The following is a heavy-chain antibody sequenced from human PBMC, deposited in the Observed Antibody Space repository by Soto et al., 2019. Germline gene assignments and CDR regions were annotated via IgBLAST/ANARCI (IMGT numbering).Heavy chain of an antibody. Sequence: QLQLQESGSGLVKPSQTLSLTCAVSGGSISSGGYSWSWIRQPPGKGLEWIGYIYHSGRTYYNPSLKRRVTISVDRSKIQFSLKLSSVTAADTAVYYCAGVVLVDATSYFDYRGQGTLVTVSS. CDR3: AGVVLVDATSYFDY. V-gene: IGHV4-30-2*01. CDR1: GGSISSGGYS. J-gene: IGHJ4*02. CDR2: IYHSGRT. D-gene: IGHD2-15*01.